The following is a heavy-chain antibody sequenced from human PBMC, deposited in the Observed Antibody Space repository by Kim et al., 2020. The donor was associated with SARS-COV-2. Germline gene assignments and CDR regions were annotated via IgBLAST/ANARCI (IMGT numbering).Heavy chain of an antibody. CDR3: ARDRLVAAPPFRPYYYGMDV. V-gene: IGHV3-74*01. J-gene: IGHJ6*02. Sequence: GGSLRLSCAASGFTFSSYWMHWVRQAPGKGLVWVSRINSDGSSTSYADSVKGRFTISRDNAKNTLYLQMNSLRAEDTAVYYCARDRLVAAPPFRPYYYGMDVWGQGTTVTVSS. CDR1: GFTFSSYW. D-gene: IGHD2-15*01. CDR2: INSDGSST.